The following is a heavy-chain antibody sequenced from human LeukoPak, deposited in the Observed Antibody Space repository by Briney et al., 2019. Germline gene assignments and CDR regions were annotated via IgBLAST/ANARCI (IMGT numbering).Heavy chain of an antibody. D-gene: IGHD2-15*01. CDR3: ARVQYCSGGSCPHEGMDV. CDR1: GGTFISYA. CDR2: IIPILGIA. Sequence: ASVKVSCKASGGTFISYAISWVRQAPGQGLEWMGGIIPILGIANYAQKFQGRVTITADKSTSTAYMELSSLRSEDTAVYYCARVQYCSGGSCPHEGMDVWGQGTTVTVSS. J-gene: IGHJ6*02. V-gene: IGHV1-69*10.